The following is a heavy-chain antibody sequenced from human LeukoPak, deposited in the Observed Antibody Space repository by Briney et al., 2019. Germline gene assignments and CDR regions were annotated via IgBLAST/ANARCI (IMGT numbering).Heavy chain of an antibody. J-gene: IGHJ6*02. Sequence: SVKVSCKASGGTFSSYAISWVRQAPGQGLEWMGGIIPIFGTANYAQKFQGRVTITADKSTSTAYMELSSLRSEDTAVYYCARSRYYYDSSGYYPYYYYGMDVWGQGTTVTVSS. CDR3: ARSRYYYDSSGYYPYYYYGMDV. D-gene: IGHD3-22*01. CDR1: GGTFSSYA. CDR2: IIPIFGTA. V-gene: IGHV1-69*06.